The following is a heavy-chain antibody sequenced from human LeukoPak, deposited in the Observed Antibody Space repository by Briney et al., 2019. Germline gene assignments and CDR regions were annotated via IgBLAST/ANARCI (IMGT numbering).Heavy chain of an antibody. CDR2: ISGSGGST. CDR1: RFTVSSYA. J-gene: IGHJ6*02. D-gene: IGHD6-13*01. Sequence: AGGSLRLTCAASRFTVSSYAMSWVRQATGKGLEWVSAISGSGGSTYYADSVKGRFTISRDNSKNTLYLQMNSLRAEDTAVYYCAKDQQPPYYGMDVWGQGTTVTVSS. V-gene: IGHV3-23*01. CDR3: AKDQQPPYYGMDV.